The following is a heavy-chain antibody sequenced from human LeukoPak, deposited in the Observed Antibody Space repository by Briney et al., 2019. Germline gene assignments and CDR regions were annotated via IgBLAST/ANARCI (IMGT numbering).Heavy chain of an antibody. V-gene: IGHV3-30*18. J-gene: IGHJ4*02. Sequence: GGSLRLSCAASGFTFSSYGMHWVRQAPGKGLEWVAVISYDGSNKYYAGSVKGRFTISRDNSKNTLYLQMNSLRAEDTAVYYCAKDVKYDFWSGYPDYWGQGTLVTVSS. CDR3: AKDVKYDFWSGYPDY. D-gene: IGHD3-3*01. CDR2: ISYDGSNK. CDR1: GFTFSSYG.